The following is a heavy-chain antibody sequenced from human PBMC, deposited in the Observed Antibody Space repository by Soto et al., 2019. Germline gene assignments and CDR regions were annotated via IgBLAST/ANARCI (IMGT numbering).Heavy chain of an antibody. D-gene: IGHD2-21*02. V-gene: IGHV4-59*01. CDR3: ARDLWGYCGTDCYPLDV. CDR1: GGSISGYY. CDR2: MYNTGST. Sequence: SETLSLTCTVSGGSISGYYWSWIRQPPGKGLEWIGYMYNTGSTVYNPSFKSRVTMSVDTSKSQFSLRLNSVTAADTAVYYCARDLWGYCGTDCYPLDVWGQGTTVTVSS. J-gene: IGHJ6*02.